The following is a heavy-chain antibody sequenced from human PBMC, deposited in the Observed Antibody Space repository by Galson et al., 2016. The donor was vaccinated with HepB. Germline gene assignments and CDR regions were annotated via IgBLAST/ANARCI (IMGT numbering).Heavy chain of an antibody. J-gene: IGHJ4*02. D-gene: IGHD4-17*01. Sequence: QSGAEVKKTGESLKISCKGSGYSFTNYWIGWVRKMPGKGLEWMGIIYPRDSDTRYSPSFQGQVTISADKSISTAYLQRSSLKASETALYFCAPTPKVTTFGYGGPGTLVTFSS. CDR1: GYSFTNYW. V-gene: IGHV5-51*01. CDR3: APTPKVTTFGY. CDR2: IYPRDSDT.